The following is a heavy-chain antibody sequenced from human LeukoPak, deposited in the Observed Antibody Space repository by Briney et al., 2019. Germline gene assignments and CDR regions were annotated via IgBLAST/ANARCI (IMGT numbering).Heavy chain of an antibody. CDR3: AKGGGSSWYIRYYYYYYYMDV. CDR1: GFTFSSYA. V-gene: IGHV3-23*01. Sequence: PGGSLRLSCAASGFTFSSYAMSWVRQAPGKGLEWVSAISGSGGSTYYADSVKGRFTISRDNSKNTLYLQMNSLRAEDTAVYYCAKGGGSSWYIRYYYYYYYMDVWGKGTTVTVSS. D-gene: IGHD6-13*01. J-gene: IGHJ6*03. CDR2: ISGSGGST.